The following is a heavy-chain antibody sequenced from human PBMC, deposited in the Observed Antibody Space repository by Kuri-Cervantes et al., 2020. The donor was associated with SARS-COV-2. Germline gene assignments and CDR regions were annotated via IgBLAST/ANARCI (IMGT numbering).Heavy chain of an antibody. CDR3: AKEKVTVTTYYYYMDV. Sequence: GGSLRLSCAASGFTFSSYGMHWVRQAPGKGLEWVAVISYDGSNKYYADSVKGRFTISRDNSKNTLYLQMNSLRAEDTAVYYCAKEKVTVTTYYYYMDVRGKGTTVTVSS. CDR1: GFTFSSYG. CDR2: ISYDGSNK. V-gene: IGHV3-30*18. D-gene: IGHD4-11*01. J-gene: IGHJ6*03.